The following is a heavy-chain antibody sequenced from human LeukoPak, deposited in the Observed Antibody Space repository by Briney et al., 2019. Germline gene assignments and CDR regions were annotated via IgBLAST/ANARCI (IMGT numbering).Heavy chain of an antibody. Sequence: SETLSLTCTVSGDSFSSHYWTWIRQPPGKGLEWTGYISYIGSTNYNPSLKSRVTISIDTSKNQFSLKLTSVTAADTAVYYCARDLVTVTKGFDIWGQGTMVRVSS. D-gene: IGHD4-17*01. V-gene: IGHV4-59*11. CDR2: ISYIGST. CDR3: ARDLVTVTKGFDI. J-gene: IGHJ3*02. CDR1: GDSFSSHY.